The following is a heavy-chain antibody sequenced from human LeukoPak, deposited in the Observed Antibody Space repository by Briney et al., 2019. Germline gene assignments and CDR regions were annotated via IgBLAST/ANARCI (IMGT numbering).Heavy chain of an antibody. CDR1: GFTVSSNY. J-gene: IGHJ6*02. CDR3: ARGPVRKGMDV. CDR2: IYSGGST. V-gene: IGHV3-53*01. D-gene: IGHD3-10*01. Sequence: GGSLRLSCAASGFTVSSNYMSWVRQAPGKGLEWVSVIYSGGSTYYADSVKGRFTNSRDNSKNTLYLQMNSLRAEDTAVYYCARGPVRKGMDVWGQGTTVTVSS.